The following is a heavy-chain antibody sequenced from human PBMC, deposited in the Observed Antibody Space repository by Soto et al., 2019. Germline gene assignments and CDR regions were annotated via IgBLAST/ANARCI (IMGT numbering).Heavy chain of an antibody. CDR3: ARVSGYSSSWYYFDY. CDR1: CYSISSGYY. Sequence: PSETLSLTCAVSCYSISSGYYWGWIRQPPGKGLEWIGSIYHSGSTYYNPSLKSRVTISVDTSKNQFSLKLSSVTAADTAVYYCARVSGYSSSWYYFDYWGQGTLVTVSS. J-gene: IGHJ4*02. D-gene: IGHD6-13*01. CDR2: IYHSGST. V-gene: IGHV4-38-2*01.